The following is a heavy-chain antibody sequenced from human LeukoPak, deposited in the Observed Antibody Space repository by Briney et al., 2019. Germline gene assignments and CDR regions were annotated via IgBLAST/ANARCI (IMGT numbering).Heavy chain of an antibody. CDR2: ISSSGSTI. CDR3: ARDSSVSVAARVTPYYFDY. D-gene: IGHD6-6*01. Sequence: GGSLRLSCAASGFTVSSNYMSWIRQAPGKGLEWVSYISSSGSTIYYADSVKGRFTISRDNAKNSLYLQMNSLRAEDTAVYYCARDSSVSVAARVTPYYFDYWGQGTLVTVSS. J-gene: IGHJ4*02. CDR1: GFTVSSNY. V-gene: IGHV3-11*04.